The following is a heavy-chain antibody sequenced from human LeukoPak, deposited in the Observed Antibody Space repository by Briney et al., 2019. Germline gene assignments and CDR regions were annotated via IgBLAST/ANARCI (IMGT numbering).Heavy chain of an antibody. D-gene: IGHD2-8*01. Sequence: GGSLRLSCAAPGFTFSNYDMHWVRQAPGEGLERVAVISDDGGKKYYADSVKGRFTISRDSSKNTLDLQMNSLRAEDTAVYYCARERGDLILDYWGQGTLVTVSS. V-gene: IGHV3-30*03. CDR3: ARERGDLILDY. J-gene: IGHJ4*02. CDR2: ISDDGGKK. CDR1: GFTFSNYD.